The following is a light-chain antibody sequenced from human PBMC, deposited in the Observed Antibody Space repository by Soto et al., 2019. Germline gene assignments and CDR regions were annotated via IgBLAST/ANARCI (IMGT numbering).Light chain of an antibody. CDR3: QQFDSVPCT. Sequence: IQMTQSPSSLSASVGDRVTITCQASQDITNYLIWYQQKPGKAPKLLIYDASSLGTGVSSRFSGSGSGTHFTLTISSIQPEDIATYYCQQFDSVPCTFGQGTKLEIK. J-gene: IGKJ2*02. CDR2: DAS. V-gene: IGKV1-33*01. CDR1: QDITNY.